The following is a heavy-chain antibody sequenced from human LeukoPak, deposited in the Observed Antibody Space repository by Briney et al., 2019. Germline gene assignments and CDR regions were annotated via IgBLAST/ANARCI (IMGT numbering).Heavy chain of an antibody. CDR3: ARDKSMIVVVITSGGFDP. J-gene: IGHJ5*02. V-gene: IGHV1-46*01. Sequence: ASVKVSCKASGYTFTIYYMHWVRQAPGQGLEWMGIINPSGGSTSYAQKFQGRVTMTRDTSTSTVYMELSSLRSEDTAVYYCARDKSMIVVVITSGGFDPWGQGTLVTVSS. CDR1: GYTFTIYY. D-gene: IGHD3-22*01. CDR2: INPSGGST.